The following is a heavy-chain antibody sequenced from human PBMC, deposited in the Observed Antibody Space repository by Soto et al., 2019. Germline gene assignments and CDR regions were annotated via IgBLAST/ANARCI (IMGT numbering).Heavy chain of an antibody. J-gene: IGHJ6*02. Sequence: VGSLILSCAAAEFTFSNAWMSWVRPSPGKGLEWVGRIKSKTDGGTTDYAAPVKGRFTISRDDSKNTLYLQMNSLKTEDTAVYYCTTGAAARLYYYYGMDVWGQGTKVTVSS. D-gene: IGHD6-13*01. CDR1: EFTFSNAW. CDR3: TTGAAARLYYYYGMDV. CDR2: IKSKTDGGTT. V-gene: IGHV3-15*01.